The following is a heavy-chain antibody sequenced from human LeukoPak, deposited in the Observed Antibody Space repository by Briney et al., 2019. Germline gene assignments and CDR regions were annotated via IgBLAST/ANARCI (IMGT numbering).Heavy chain of an antibody. CDR1: GYTFIDYG. V-gene: IGHV1-18*01. D-gene: IGHD6-13*01. Sequence: ASVKVSCKASGYTFIDYGVSWVRQAPGQGLEWMGWISTYNGHTYYAQKLQGRVTMTTDTSTSTAYMELRSLRSDDTAVYYCARDAAAAGPFDYWGQGTLVT. J-gene: IGHJ4*02. CDR3: ARDAAAAGPFDY. CDR2: ISTYNGHT.